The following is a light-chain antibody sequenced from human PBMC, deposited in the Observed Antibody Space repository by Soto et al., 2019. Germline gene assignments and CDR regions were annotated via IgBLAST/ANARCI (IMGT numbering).Light chain of an antibody. CDR2: EVS. CDR3: SYPTSIPLL. J-gene: IGLJ2*01. V-gene: IGLV2-18*01. CDR1: SSDVGSYDL. Sequence: QSALTQPPSVSGSPGQSVTISCTGTSSDVGSYDLVSWYQQSPGTAPKVIIYEVSNRPSGVPDRFSGSMSGNTASLTISGLHAEDEAYYCCSYPTSIPLLFGGGTKLTVL.